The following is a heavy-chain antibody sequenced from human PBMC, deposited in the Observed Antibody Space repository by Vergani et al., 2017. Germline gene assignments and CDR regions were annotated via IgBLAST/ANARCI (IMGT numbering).Heavy chain of an antibody. V-gene: IGHV4-38-2*02. CDR1: GYSISRGYY. CDR2: DFHSGSA. CDR3: ARQFWVSQGGGAFET. J-gene: IGHJ3*02. Sequence: QVQLQESGPGLVKPSETLSLTCSGSGYSISRGYYWGWMRQPPGKGLEWIATDFHSGSAYDNPSLRRRVTISVETSKNQFSLRLATLTAADTAVYYCARQFWVSQGGGAFETWGRGTEVSVSS. D-gene: IGHD3-16*01.